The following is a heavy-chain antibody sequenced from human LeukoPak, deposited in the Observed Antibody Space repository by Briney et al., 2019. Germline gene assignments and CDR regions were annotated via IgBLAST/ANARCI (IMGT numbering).Heavy chain of an antibody. Sequence: GESLKISCKGSGYTFTSYWIGWVRQMPGKGLEWMGIIYPDDSDTRYCPSFQGQVTISADKSISTAYLQWSGLQASDTAMYYCARDYGSGSYYYDYWGQGTLVTVSS. J-gene: IGHJ4*02. CDR1: GYTFTSYW. V-gene: IGHV5-51*01. D-gene: IGHD3-10*01. CDR2: IYPDDSDT. CDR3: ARDYGSGSYYYDY.